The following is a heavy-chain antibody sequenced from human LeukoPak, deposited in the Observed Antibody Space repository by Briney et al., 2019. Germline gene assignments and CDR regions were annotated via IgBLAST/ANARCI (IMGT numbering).Heavy chain of an antibody. CDR1: GYTFTSYD. CDR3: ARGGIVVVTARQYYFDY. CDR2: MNPNSGNT. Sequence: ASVKVSCKASGYTFTSYDINWVRQATGQGLEWMVWMNPNSGNTGYAQKFQGRVTMTRNTSISTAYMELSSLRSEDTAVYYCARGGIVVVTARQYYFDYWGQGTLVTVSS. V-gene: IGHV1-8*01. D-gene: IGHD2-21*02. J-gene: IGHJ4*02.